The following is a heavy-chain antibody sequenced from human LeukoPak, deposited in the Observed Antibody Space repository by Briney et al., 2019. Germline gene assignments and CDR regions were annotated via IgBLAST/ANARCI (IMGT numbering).Heavy chain of an antibody. CDR2: IKSKTDGGTT. CDR1: GFTFSNAW. D-gene: IGHD2-21*02. Sequence: GSLRLSCAASGFTFSNAWMSWVRQAPGKGLEWVGRIKSKTDGGTTDYAAPVKGRFTISRDDSKNTLYLQMNSLKTEDTAVYYCTTMGAYCGGDCYSESVGNWYFDLWGRGTLVTVSS. CDR3: TTMGAYCGGDCYSESVGNWYFDL. V-gene: IGHV3-15*01. J-gene: IGHJ2*01.